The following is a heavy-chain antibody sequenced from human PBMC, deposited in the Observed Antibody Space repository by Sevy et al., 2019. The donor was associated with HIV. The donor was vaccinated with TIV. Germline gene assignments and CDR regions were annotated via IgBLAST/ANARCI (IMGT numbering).Heavy chain of an antibody. CDR2: ISGFNGDT. Sequence: ASVMVSCKASGYTFTNYAISWVRQAPGQGLEWMGWISGFNGDTKNAEKFQGRFTMTTDTSTKTAYMDLRSLRSDDTAVYYCVRGTTFYDFWTGGDYWGQGTLVTVSS. V-gene: IGHV1-18*01. CDR1: GYTFTNYA. CDR3: VRGTTFYDFWTGGDY. J-gene: IGHJ4*02. D-gene: IGHD3-3*01.